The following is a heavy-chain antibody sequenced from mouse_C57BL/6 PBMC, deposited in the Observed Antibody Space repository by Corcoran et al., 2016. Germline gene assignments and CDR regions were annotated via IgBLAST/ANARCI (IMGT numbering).Heavy chain of an antibody. J-gene: IGHJ4*01. Sequence: QIQLVQSGPELKKPGETVKISCKASGYTFTTYGMSWVKQAPGNGLKWMGWINTYSGVPTYADDFKGRFAFSLETSASTAYLQINNLKNEDTTTYFCARYRSGTDYAMDYWGQGTSVTVSS. V-gene: IGHV9-3*01. CDR1: GYTFTTYG. CDR3: ARYRSGTDYAMDY. CDR2: INTYSGVP. D-gene: IGHD2-14*01.